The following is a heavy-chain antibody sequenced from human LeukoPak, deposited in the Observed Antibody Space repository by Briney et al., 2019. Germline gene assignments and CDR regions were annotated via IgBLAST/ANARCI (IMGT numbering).Heavy chain of an antibody. V-gene: IGHV4-61*02. CDR1: GGSISSGSYY. Sequence: SETLSLTCTVSGGSISSGSYYWSWIRQPAGKGLEWIGRIYTSGSTNYNPSLKSRVTISVDTSKNQFSLKLSSVTAADTAVYYCASEMATKFDAIDYWGQGTLVTVSS. D-gene: IGHD5-12*01. CDR2: IYTSGST. J-gene: IGHJ4*02. CDR3: ASEMATKFDAIDY.